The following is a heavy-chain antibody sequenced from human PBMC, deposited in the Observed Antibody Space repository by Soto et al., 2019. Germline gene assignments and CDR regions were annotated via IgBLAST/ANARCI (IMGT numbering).Heavy chain of an antibody. CDR1: GGSISSGDYY. Sequence: SETLSLTCTVSGGSISSGDYYWSWIRQPPGKGLEWIGYIYYSGSTYYNPSLKSRVTISVDTSKNQFSLKLSSVTAADTAVYYCARDRDSSGYYWGYFDYWGQGTLVTSPQ. CDR2: IYYSGST. D-gene: IGHD3-22*01. CDR3: ARDRDSSGYYWGYFDY. V-gene: IGHV4-30-4*01. J-gene: IGHJ4*02.